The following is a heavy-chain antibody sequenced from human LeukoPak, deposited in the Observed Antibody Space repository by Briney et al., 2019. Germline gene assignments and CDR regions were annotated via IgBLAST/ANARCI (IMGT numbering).Heavy chain of an antibody. CDR1: GFTFSSYG. CDR3: ASRAHFWSGPGG. J-gene: IGHJ4*02. V-gene: IGHV3-33*08. D-gene: IGHD3-3*02. CDR2: IWYDGSNK. Sequence: GGSLRLSCAASGFTFSSYGTHWVRQAPGKGLEWVAVIWYDGSNKYYADSVKGRFTISRDNSKNTLYLQMNSLRAEDTAVYYCASRAHFWSGPGGWGQGTLVTVSS.